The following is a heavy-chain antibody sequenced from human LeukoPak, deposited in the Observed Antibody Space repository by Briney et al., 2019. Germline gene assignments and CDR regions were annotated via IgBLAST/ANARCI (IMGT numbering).Heavy chain of an antibody. CDR2: IYYSGST. Sequence: SETLSPTCTVSGGSISSYYWSWIRQPPGKGLEWIGYIYYSGSTNYNPSLKSRVTISVDTSKNQFSLKLSSVTAADTAVYYCARYSNYIDYFDYWGQGTLVTVSS. J-gene: IGHJ4*02. CDR3: ARYSNYIDYFDY. V-gene: IGHV4-59*01. CDR1: GGSISSYY. D-gene: IGHD4-11*01.